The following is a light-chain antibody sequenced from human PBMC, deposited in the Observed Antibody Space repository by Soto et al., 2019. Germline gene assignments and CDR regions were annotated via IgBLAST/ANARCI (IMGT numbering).Light chain of an antibody. Sequence: IVMTQSPATLSVSPGERATLSCRASQSVSSNLAWYQQKPGQTPRLLIYDASTRATGIPARFSGSGSGKEFTLTISSLQSEEFAVYYCQQYNNWPPWTFGQGTKVEIK. CDR2: DAS. CDR1: QSVSSN. V-gene: IGKV3-15*01. J-gene: IGKJ1*01. CDR3: QQYNNWPPWT.